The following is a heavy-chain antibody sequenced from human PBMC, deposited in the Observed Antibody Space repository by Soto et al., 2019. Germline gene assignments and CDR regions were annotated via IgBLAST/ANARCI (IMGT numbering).Heavy chain of an antibody. CDR1: GFTFSSYT. V-gene: IGHV3-23*01. Sequence: EVQLLEAGGDLIQPGGSLRLSCAASGFTFSSYTMTWVRQAPGKGLEWVSAITGGGGSTYYADSVKGRFTISRDNSKDTLYLQMNSLRAEDTAVYYCAKDKVCSGGSCYYDYWGQGTLVTVSS. D-gene: IGHD2-15*01. CDR2: ITGGGGST. J-gene: IGHJ4*02. CDR3: AKDKVCSGGSCYYDY.